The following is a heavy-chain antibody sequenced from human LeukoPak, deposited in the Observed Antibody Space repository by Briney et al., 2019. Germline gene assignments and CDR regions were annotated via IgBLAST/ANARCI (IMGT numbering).Heavy chain of an antibody. Sequence: GGSLRLSCAASGFTFDDYAMHWVRQAPGKDLEWVSGISWNSGSIGYADSVKGRFTISRDNAKNSLYLQMNSLRAEDTALYYCAKDMGYSYGDHFDYWGQGTLVTVSS. J-gene: IGHJ4*02. V-gene: IGHV3-9*01. CDR3: AKDMGYSYGDHFDY. D-gene: IGHD5-18*01. CDR2: ISWNSGSI. CDR1: GFTFDDYA.